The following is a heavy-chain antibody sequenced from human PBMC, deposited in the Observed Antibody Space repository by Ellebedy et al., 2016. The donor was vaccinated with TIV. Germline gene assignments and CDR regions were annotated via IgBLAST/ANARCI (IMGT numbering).Heavy chain of an antibody. CDR2: ISGSAGST. CDR1: GFTFNSYV. CDR3: AKDPRRRYVVRGTSYYFDF. V-gene: IGHV3-23*01. Sequence: GESLKISCAASGFTFNSYVMSWVRQAPGKGLEWVSAISGSAGSTYYADSVKGRFTISRDNSKNTLFLQMNSLRAEDTAVYYCAKDPRRRYVVRGTSYYFDFWGQGTLVTVSS. D-gene: IGHD1-14*01. J-gene: IGHJ4*02.